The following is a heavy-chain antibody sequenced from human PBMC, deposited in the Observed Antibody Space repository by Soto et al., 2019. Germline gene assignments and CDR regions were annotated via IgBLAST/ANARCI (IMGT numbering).Heavy chain of an antibody. V-gene: IGHV3-23*01. CDR2: ISGSGGST. D-gene: IGHD5-12*01. J-gene: IGHJ3*02. CDR1: GFTFSSYA. Sequence: HPGGSLRLSCAASGFTFSSYAMSWVRQAPGKGLEWVSAISGSGGSTYYADSVKGRFTISRDNSKNTLYLQMNSLRAEDTAVYYCARGVGEDSGYRRTGAFDIWGQGTMVTVSS. CDR3: ARGVGEDSGYRRTGAFDI.